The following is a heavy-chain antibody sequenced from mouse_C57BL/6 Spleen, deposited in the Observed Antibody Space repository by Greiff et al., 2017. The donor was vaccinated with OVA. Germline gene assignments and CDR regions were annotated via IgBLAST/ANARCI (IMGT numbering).Heavy chain of an antibody. Sequence: QVQLKESGPELVKPGASVKISCKASGYTFTSYWMHWVKQRPGQGLEWIGMIHPNSGSTNYNEKFKSKATLTVDKSSSTAYMQLSSLTSEDSAVYYCARYYYGSSYWYFDVWGTGTTVTVSS. D-gene: IGHD1-1*01. CDR2: IHPNSGST. J-gene: IGHJ1*03. V-gene: IGHV1-64*01. CDR3: ARYYYGSSYWYFDV. CDR1: GYTFTSYW.